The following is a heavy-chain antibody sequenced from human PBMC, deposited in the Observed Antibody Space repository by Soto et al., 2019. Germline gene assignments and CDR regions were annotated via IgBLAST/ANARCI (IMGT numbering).Heavy chain of an antibody. D-gene: IGHD3-22*01. CDR3: ALRSMAVVPEY. Sequence: QVQLQESGPGLVKPSETLSLTCAVSGDSISSYYCMWIRQPPGKGLESIGYLYYGRSANYNPSLKRSVPLSVDSSTNQCSLTLSSMTAADTAVYYFALRSMAVVPEYWGQGTLVTVSS. J-gene: IGHJ4*02. CDR1: GDSISSYY. CDR2: LYYGRSA. V-gene: IGHV4-59*01.